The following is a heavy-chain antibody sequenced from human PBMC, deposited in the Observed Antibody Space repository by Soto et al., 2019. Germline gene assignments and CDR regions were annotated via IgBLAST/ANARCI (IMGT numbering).Heavy chain of an antibody. D-gene: IGHD3-22*01. CDR2: ITGSSSYI. CDR3: ARDVYYYDSSAYWAY. J-gene: IGHJ4*02. CDR1: GFTFSSYS. V-gene: IGHV3-21*02. Sequence: EVQLVEYGGGLVKPGGSLRLSCAASGFTFSSYSMNWVRQAPGKGLEWVSSITGSSSYIYYANSVKGRFTISRDNAKNSLYLQMNSLRAEDTAVYYCARDVYYYDSSAYWAYWGQGTLVTVSS.